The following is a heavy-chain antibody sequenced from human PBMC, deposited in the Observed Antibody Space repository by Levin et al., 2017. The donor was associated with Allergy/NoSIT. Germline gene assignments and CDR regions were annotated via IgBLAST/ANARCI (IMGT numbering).Heavy chain of an antibody. Sequence: HSGGSLRLSCAASGFTFSSYAMTWVRQAPGKGLEWVSAISGSGGSTYFADSVKGRFTISRDNSKNTLYLQMNSLRAEDTAIYYCAKFGSGYYPSTSCFDYWGQGTLVTVSS. CDR3: AKFGSGYYPSTSCFDY. CDR2: ISGSGGST. J-gene: IGHJ4*02. V-gene: IGHV3-23*01. D-gene: IGHD3-22*01. CDR1: GFTFSSYA.